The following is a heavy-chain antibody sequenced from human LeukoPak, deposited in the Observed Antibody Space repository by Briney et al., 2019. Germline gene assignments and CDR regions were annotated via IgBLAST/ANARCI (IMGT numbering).Heavy chain of an antibody. CDR1: GYTLTELS. Sequence: VASVKVSCKVSGYTLTELSMHWVRQAPGKGLEWMGGFDPEDGETIYAQKFQGRVTMTEDTSTDTAYMELSSLRSEDTAVYYCATDPLAVAGTSDYWGQGTLVTVSS. CDR2: FDPEDGET. V-gene: IGHV1-24*01. D-gene: IGHD6-19*01. J-gene: IGHJ4*02. CDR3: ATDPLAVAGTSDY.